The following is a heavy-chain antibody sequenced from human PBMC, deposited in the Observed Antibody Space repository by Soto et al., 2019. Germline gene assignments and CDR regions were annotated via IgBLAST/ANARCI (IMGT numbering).Heavy chain of an antibody. J-gene: IGHJ3*02. CDR1: GYTFTGYY. D-gene: IGHD3-3*01. CDR3: ARVGYDFWSGYSIGAFDI. Sequence: ASVKVSCKASGYTFTGYYMHWVRQAPGQGLEWMGWINPNSGGTNYAQKFQGRVTMTRDTSISTAYMELSRLRSDDTAVYYCARVGYDFWSGYSIGAFDIWGQGTMVTVSS. V-gene: IGHV1-2*02. CDR2: INPNSGGT.